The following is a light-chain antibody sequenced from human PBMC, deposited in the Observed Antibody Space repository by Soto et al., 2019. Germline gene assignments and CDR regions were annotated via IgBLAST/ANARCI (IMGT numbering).Light chain of an antibody. Sequence: DIQMTQSPSSLSASVGDRVTITCRASQTIGSYLNWYQQNPGKAPKLLIYGAFSLQSGVPSRFSGSGSGTVFTLTISSLQPEDFATYYCQQSYSTPRTFGQGTKVEIK. J-gene: IGKJ1*01. CDR3: QQSYSTPRT. V-gene: IGKV1-39*01. CDR2: GAF. CDR1: QTIGSY.